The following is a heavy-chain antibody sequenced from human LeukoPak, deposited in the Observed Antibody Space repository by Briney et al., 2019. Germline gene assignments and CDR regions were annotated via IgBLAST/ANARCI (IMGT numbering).Heavy chain of an antibody. J-gene: IGHJ5*02. V-gene: IGHV3-21*04. CDR1: GFTFSSYW. CDR2: ITSSSSYV. D-gene: IGHD3/OR15-3a*01. CDR3: AKVPGTT. Sequence: GGSLRLSCAASGFTFSSYWMSWVRQAPGKRLEWVSSITSSSSYVFYADSVKGRFTIPRDNSKNTLYLQMNSLRAEDTAVYYCAKVPGTTWGQGTLVTVSS.